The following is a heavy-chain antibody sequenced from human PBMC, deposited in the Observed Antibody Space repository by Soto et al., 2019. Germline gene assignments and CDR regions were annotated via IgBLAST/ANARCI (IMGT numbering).Heavy chain of an antibody. V-gene: IGHV3-21*03. CDR3: PRSTPGNPFDI. J-gene: IGHJ3*02. D-gene: IGHD3-10*01. Sequence: GGSLRLSCAASGFTFTSYTMNWVRQAPGKGLEWVSSISAGGRSIYYADSLKGRSTVSRDNAKNSLYLQMNSLRADDSAVRHCPRSTPGNPFDIWGQGTMVTVSS. CDR1: GFTFTSYT. CDR2: ISAGGRSI.